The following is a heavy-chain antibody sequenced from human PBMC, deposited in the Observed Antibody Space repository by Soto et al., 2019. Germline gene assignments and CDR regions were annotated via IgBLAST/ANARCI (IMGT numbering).Heavy chain of an antibody. V-gene: IGHV3-15*01. CDR3: TTVTTGTYYDFWSGYYREEYYFDY. CDR2: IKSKTDGGTT. J-gene: IGHJ4*02. D-gene: IGHD3-3*01. CDR1: GFTFSNAW. Sequence: EVQLVESGGGLVKPGGSLRLSCAASGFTFSNAWMSWVRQAPGKGLEWVGRIKSKTDGGTTDYAAPVKGRFTISRDDSKNTLYLQMNSLKTEDTAVYYCTTVTTGTYYDFWSGYYREEYYFDYWGQGTLVTVSS.